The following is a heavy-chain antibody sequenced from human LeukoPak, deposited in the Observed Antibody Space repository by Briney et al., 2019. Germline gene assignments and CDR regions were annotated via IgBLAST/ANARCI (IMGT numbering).Heavy chain of an antibody. CDR3: VKEGVEYSYSYGDY. J-gene: IGHJ4*02. V-gene: IGHV3-30*18. D-gene: IGHD3-16*01. CDR1: GFSFNNYA. Sequence: GKSLRLSCAASGFSFNNYAMYWVRQAPGKGLEWVALISYDGGDKYYAESMKGRITTSRDNAENTLYLQMNNLRPDDTAFYFCVKEGVEYSYSYGDYWGQGTLVTVSS. CDR2: ISYDGGDK.